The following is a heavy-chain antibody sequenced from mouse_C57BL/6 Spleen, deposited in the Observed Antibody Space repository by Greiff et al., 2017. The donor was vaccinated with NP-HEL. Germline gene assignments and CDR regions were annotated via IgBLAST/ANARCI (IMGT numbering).Heavy chain of an antibody. D-gene: IGHD2-2*01. Sequence: QVQLQQPGAELVKPGASVKMSCKASGYTFTSYWITWVKQRPGQGLEWIGDIYPGSGSTNYNEKFKSKATLTVDTSSSTAYMQLSSLTSEDSAVYYCAGGYDEEAWFAYWGQGTLVTVSA. CDR3: AGGYDEEAWFAY. J-gene: IGHJ3*01. CDR2: IYPGSGST. V-gene: IGHV1-55*01. CDR1: GYTFTSYW.